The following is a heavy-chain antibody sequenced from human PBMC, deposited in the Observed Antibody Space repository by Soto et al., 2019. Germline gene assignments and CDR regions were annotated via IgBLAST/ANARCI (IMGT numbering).Heavy chain of an antibody. D-gene: IGHD6-19*01. CDR2: IIPILGIA. V-gene: IGHV1-69*08. CDR1: GGTFSSYT. CDR3: ARDFGAVAGTNSLDY. Sequence: QVQLVQSGAEVKKPGSSVKVSCKASGGTFSSYTISWVRQAPGQGLEWMGRIIPILGIANYAQKFQGRVTITADKSTSTAYMELSSLRSEDTAVYYCARDFGAVAGTNSLDYWGQGTLVTVSS. J-gene: IGHJ4*02.